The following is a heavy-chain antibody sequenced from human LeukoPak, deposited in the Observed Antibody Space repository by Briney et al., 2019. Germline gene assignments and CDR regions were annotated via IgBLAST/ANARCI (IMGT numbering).Heavy chain of an antibody. CDR3: ARAKDFWSGYYTGGSNWFDP. J-gene: IGHJ5*02. D-gene: IGHD3-3*01. CDR1: GYSISSGYY. V-gene: IGHV4-38-2*02. Sequence: SETLSLTCTVSGYSISSGYYWGWIRPPPGKGLEWIGSIYHSGSTYYNPSLKSRVTISVDTSKNQFSLKLSSVTAAHTAVYYCARAKDFWSGYYTGGSNWFDPWGQGTLVTVSS. CDR2: IYHSGST.